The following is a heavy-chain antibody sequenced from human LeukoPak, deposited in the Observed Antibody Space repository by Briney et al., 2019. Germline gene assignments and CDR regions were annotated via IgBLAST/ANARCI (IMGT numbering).Heavy chain of an antibody. Sequence: GGSLRLSCAASGFSFTTYGMSWVRQAPGKGLEWVANIKRDGSEKYYVDSVKGRFTISRDNAKHSLHLQMNSLRAEDTAVYFCTRLSEMIRGPQVIYYFDYWGQGTLVTVPA. CDR3: TRLSEMIRGPQVIYYFDY. D-gene: IGHD3-10*01. V-gene: IGHV3-7*01. CDR1: GFSFTTYG. J-gene: IGHJ4*02. CDR2: IKRDGSEK.